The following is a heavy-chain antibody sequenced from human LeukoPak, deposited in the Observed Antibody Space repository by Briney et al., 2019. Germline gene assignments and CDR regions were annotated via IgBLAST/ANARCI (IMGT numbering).Heavy chain of an antibody. CDR2: VWYDGNKK. Sequence: GGSLRLSCAASGFTFSSYNTHWVRQAPGKGLEWVAVVWYDGNKKYYADSVKGRFTISRDNSNNTLFLQMNSLRAEDTAVYYCAREEYSSSWYLPFDFGGQGTLVTVSS. V-gene: IGHV3-33*01. CDR1: GFTFSSYN. D-gene: IGHD6-13*01. CDR3: AREEYSSSWYLPFDF. J-gene: IGHJ4*02.